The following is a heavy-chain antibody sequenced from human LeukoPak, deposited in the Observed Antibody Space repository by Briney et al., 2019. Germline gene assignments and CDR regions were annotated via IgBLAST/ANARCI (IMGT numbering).Heavy chain of an antibody. CDR2: TYYRSKWYN. V-gene: IGHV6-1*01. Sequence: ASQTLSLTCAISGDSVSSNSAAWNWIRQSPSRGLEWLGRTYYRSKWYNDYAVSVKSRITINPDTSKNQFSLQLNSVTPEDTAVYYCARALPGGRSGTTGYYFDYWGQGTLVTVSS. CDR3: ARALPGGRSGTTGYYFDY. D-gene: IGHD1-1*01. J-gene: IGHJ4*02. CDR1: GDSVSSNSAA.